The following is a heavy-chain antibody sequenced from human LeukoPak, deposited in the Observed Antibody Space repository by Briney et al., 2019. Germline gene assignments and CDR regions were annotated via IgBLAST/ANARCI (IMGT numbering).Heavy chain of an antibody. CDR1: GFTFSSYA. D-gene: IGHD6-13*01. CDR3: ARFNEQQMYFQH. V-gene: IGHV3-23*01. J-gene: IGHJ1*01. CDR2: ISGSGGST. Sequence: GGSLRLSCAASGFTFSSYAMSWVRQAPGKGLEWVSAISGSGGSTYYADSVKGRFTISRDNSKNTVYLQVNSLRAEDTAVYYCARFNEQQMYFQHWGQGTLVTVSS.